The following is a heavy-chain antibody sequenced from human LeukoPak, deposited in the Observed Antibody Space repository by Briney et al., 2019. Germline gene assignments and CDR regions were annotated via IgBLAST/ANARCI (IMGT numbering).Heavy chain of an antibody. CDR2: INWNGGST. Sequence: PGGSLRLSCAASGFTFDDYGMSWVRQAPGKGLEWVSGINWNGGSTGHADSVKGRFTISRDNAKNSLYLQMNSLRAEDTALYYCARERGAVAGYYFDYWGQGTLVTVSS. CDR1: GFTFDDYG. D-gene: IGHD6-19*01. V-gene: IGHV3-20*04. J-gene: IGHJ4*02. CDR3: ARERGAVAGYYFDY.